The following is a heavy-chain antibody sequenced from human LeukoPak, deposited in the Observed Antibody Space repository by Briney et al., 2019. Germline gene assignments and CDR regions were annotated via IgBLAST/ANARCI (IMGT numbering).Heavy chain of an antibody. V-gene: IGHV3-23*01. CDR2: ISGSGGST. D-gene: IGHD3-3*01. J-gene: IGHJ6*03. CDR3: AKDSQYYDFWSRYKSYSYYYMDG. CDR1: GFTFSSYA. Sequence: PGGSLRLSCAASGFTFSSYAMSWVRQAPGKGLEWVSAISGSGGSTYYADSVKGRFTISRDNSKNTLYLQMNSLRAEDTAVYYCAKDSQYYDFWSRYKSYSYYYMDGWGKGTTVTVSS.